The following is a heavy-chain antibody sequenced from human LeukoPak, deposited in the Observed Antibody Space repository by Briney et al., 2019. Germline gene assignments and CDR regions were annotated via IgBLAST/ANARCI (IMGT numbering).Heavy chain of an antibody. Sequence: ASVKVSCKASGYSFTNYGISWVRQAPGQGLEWMGWISAYNGNTNYAQNLQDRVTMTTDTSTTTAYMELRSLRSDDTAVYYWAREGSLYDSGDYYLSWFDPWGQGTLVTVSS. CDR2: ISAYNGNT. CDR1: GYSFTNYG. V-gene: IGHV1-18*01. J-gene: IGHJ5*02. D-gene: IGHD3-22*01. CDR3: AREGSLYDSGDYYLSWFDP.